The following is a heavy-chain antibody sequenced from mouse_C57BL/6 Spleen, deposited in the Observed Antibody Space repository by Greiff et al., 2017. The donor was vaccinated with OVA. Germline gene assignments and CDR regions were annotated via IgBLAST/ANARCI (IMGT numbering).Heavy chain of an antibody. D-gene: IGHD5-1*01. CDR3: ARERVPPDAMDY. CDR1: GYTFTSYG. J-gene: IGHJ4*01. V-gene: IGHV1-81*01. CDR2: IYPRSGNT. Sequence: QVQLQQSGAELARPGASVKLSCKASGYTFTSYGISWVKQSPGQGLEWIGEIYPRSGNTYYNAKLKGKATLTADKSSSTAYMELRSLTAEDSAVYFGARERVPPDAMDYWGQGTSVTVSA.